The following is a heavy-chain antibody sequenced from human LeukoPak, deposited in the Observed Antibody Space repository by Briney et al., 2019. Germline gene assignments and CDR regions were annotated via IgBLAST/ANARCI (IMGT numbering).Heavy chain of an antibody. V-gene: IGHV1-2*02. CDR1: GYTFTAYY. D-gene: IGHD2-2*01. Sequence: GASVRVSCKASGYTFTAYYMHWVRQAPGQGLEWMGWINPNSGATNYAQNFQGRVTMTADTSISTAYLDLSRLRSDDSAVYYCARDPIVPAGYYYCMDVWGQGTTVTVSS. CDR2: INPNSGAT. CDR3: ARDPIVPAGYYYCMDV. J-gene: IGHJ6*02.